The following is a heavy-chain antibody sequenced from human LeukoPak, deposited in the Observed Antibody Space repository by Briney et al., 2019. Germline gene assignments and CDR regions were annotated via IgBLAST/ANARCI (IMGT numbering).Heavy chain of an antibody. CDR2: VYHTGTT. Sequence: SETLSLTCTVSGGSVSSSDYYWTWVRQTPGKGLEWMGSVYHTGTTYYTSSLNSRLTISVDTSKSLFSLRLRSVTAADTAVYYCARGVTYYYDSSGYLYWGQGTLVTVSS. CDR3: ARGVTYYYDSSGYLY. D-gene: IGHD3-22*01. V-gene: IGHV4-39*02. J-gene: IGHJ4*02. CDR1: GGSVSSSDYY.